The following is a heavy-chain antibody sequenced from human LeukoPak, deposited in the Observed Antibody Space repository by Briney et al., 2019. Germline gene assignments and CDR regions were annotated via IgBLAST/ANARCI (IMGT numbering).Heavy chain of an antibody. CDR3: ARDKKYYDFWSGLRFYGMDV. D-gene: IGHD3-3*01. CDR2: ISYDGSNK. J-gene: IGHJ6*02. CDR1: GFTFSSYA. Sequence: GGSLRLSCAASGFTFSSYAMHWVRQAPGKGLEWVAVISYDGSNKYYADSVKGRFTISRDNSKNTLYLQMNSLRAEDTAVYYCARDKKYYDFWSGLRFYGMDVWGQGTTVTVSS. V-gene: IGHV3-30-3*01.